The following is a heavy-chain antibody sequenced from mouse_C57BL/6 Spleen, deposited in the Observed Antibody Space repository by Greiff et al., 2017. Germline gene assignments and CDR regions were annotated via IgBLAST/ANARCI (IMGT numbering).Heavy chain of an antibody. D-gene: IGHD4-1*01. V-gene: IGHV5-17*01. CDR2: ISSGSSTI. Sequence: EVKLMESGGGLVKPGGSLKLSCAASGFTFSDYGMHWVRQAPEKGLEWVAYISSGSSTIYYADTVKGRFTISRDNAKNTLFLQMTSLRSEDTAMYYCAAGTPYFDYWGQGTTLTVSS. CDR1: GFTFSDYG. CDR3: AAGTPYFDY. J-gene: IGHJ2*01.